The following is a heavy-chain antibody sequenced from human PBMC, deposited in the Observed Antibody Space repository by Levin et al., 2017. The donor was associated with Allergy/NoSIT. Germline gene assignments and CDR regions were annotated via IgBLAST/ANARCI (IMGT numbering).Heavy chain of an antibody. V-gene: IGHV4-39*01. D-gene: IGHD4-11*01. Sequence: ESLKISCTVSGGSIGSSSYYWGWIRQPPGKGLEWIGSIYYTGGTYYNPSLKSRLTISVDTSKNQFSVKLTSVTAADTAVYYCARRFAASSNWDFDYWGQGSLVTVSS. CDR2: IYYTGGT. J-gene: IGHJ4*02. CDR3: ARRFAASSNWDFDY. CDR1: GGSIGSSSYY.